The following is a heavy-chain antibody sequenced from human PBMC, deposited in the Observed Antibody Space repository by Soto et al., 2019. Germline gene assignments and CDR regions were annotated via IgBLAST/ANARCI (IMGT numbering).Heavy chain of an antibody. CDR2: IIPIFGTA. CDR1: GGTFNSYA. D-gene: IGHD2-15*01. CDR3: ARGKVAATLNWFDP. Sequence: GASVKVSCKASGGTFNSYAISWVRQAPGQGLEWMGGIIPIFGTANYAQKFQGRVTITADESTSTAYMELSSLRSEDTAVYYCARGKVAATLNWFDPWGQGTLVTVSS. V-gene: IGHV1-69*13. J-gene: IGHJ5*02.